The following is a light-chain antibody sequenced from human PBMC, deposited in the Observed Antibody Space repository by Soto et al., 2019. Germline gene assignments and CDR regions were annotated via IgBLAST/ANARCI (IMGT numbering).Light chain of an antibody. Sequence: DIVLTQSPATLSLSPGERATLYCGASQRVSGGFLGWYQQKPGLAPRLILYDTSFRATGIPDRFSGSGSGTDFTLTISRLDPEDFAVYYCQQYGSSPSFGQGTKVEIK. V-gene: IGKV3D-20*01. J-gene: IGKJ1*01. CDR2: DTS. CDR3: QQYGSSPS. CDR1: QRVSGGF.